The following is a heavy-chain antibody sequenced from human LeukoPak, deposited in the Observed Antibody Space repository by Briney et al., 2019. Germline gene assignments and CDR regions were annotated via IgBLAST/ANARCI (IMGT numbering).Heavy chain of an antibody. D-gene: IGHD6-13*01. V-gene: IGHV4-39*01. CDR3: ARHEWQQLVKFDY. CDR2: IYYSGST. J-gene: IGHJ4*02. CDR1: GGYISSSLYY. Sequence: PSETLSLTCTVSGGYISSSLYYWGWVRQPPAKGQGWFGTIYYSGSTYYNPSLKGRFTLSVDTSKNQFSLKVSSVTAADTAVYYCARHEWQQLVKFDYWGQGALVTVSS.